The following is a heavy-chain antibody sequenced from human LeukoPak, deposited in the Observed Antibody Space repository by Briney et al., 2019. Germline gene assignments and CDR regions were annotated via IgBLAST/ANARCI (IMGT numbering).Heavy chain of an antibody. Sequence: NPSETLSLTCTVSGGSISSYYWSWIRQPAGKGLEWIGRIYTSGSTNYNPSLKSRVTMSVDTSKNQFSLKLSSVTAADTAVYYCVLSGYYHFDYWGQGTLVTVSS. D-gene: IGHD3-22*01. CDR1: GGSISSYY. J-gene: IGHJ4*02. CDR3: VLSGYYHFDY. CDR2: IYTSGST. V-gene: IGHV4-4*07.